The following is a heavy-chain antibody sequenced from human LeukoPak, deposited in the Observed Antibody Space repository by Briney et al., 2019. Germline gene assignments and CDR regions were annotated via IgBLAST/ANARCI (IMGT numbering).Heavy chain of an antibody. CDR1: GGSISSGGYY. CDR2: IYYSGST. D-gene: IGHD3-10*01. V-gene: IGHV4-31*03. CDR3: ASESAKTRAYGSGRNYYYYYGMDV. Sequence: SQTLSLTCTVSGGSISSGGYYWSWIRQHPGKGLEWIGYIYYSGSTYYNPSLKSRVSMSVDTSKNQFSLKLSSVTAADTAVYYCASESAKTRAYGSGRNYYYYYGMDVWGQGTTVTVSS. J-gene: IGHJ6*02.